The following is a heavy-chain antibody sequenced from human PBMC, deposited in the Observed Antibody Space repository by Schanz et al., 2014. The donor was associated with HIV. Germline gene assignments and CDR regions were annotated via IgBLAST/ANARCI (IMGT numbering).Heavy chain of an antibody. J-gene: IGHJ4*02. CDR2: ISYDGSNK. CDR1: GFTFSNYA. CDR3: ARGGIWEWDQPDFDY. D-gene: IGHD2-15*01. Sequence: QVQLVESGGGVVQPGRSLRLSCAVSGFTFSNYAMHWVRQAPGKGPEWVAVISYDGSNKFYADSVKGRFTISRDDSKNTLYLQMNSLRADDTAVFYCARGGIWEWDQPDFDYWGQGTLVTVSS. V-gene: IGHV3-30-3*01.